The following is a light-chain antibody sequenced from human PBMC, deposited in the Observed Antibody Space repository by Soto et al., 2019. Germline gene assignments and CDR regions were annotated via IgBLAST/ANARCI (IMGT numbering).Light chain of an antibody. J-gene: IGKJ5*01. Sequence: DIQMTQSPSSLSASVGDRVTITCRASQSITSHFNWYQQKPGKAPKLLIYAASSLQSGVPSRFSGSGSGTDFTLTISSLQPEDFATYYCQQLNSYPPFGQGTRLEIK. CDR3: QQLNSYPP. CDR2: AAS. V-gene: IGKV1-39*01. CDR1: QSITSH.